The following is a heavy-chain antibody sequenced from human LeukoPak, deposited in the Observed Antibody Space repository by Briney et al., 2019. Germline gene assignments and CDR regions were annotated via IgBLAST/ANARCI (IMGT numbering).Heavy chain of an antibody. V-gene: IGHV3-9*01. J-gene: IGHJ4*02. CDR3: AKAPNNSRSWYYFDS. CDR2: ISWNSGSI. Sequence: GRSLRLSCAASGFTFDDYAMHWVRQAPGKGLEWVSGISWNSGSIGYADSVKGRFTISRDNAKNSLYLQMNSLRAEDTALYYCAKAPNNSRSWYYFDSGGQGPLATVS. CDR1: GFTFDDYA. D-gene: IGHD6-13*01.